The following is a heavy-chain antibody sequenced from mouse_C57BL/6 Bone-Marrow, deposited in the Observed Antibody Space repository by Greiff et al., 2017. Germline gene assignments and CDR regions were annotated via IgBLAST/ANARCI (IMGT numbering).Heavy chain of an antibody. CDR3: ARGDLGFAY. CDR2: INPSDSYT. J-gene: IGHJ3*01. D-gene: IGHD3-3*01. CDR1: GYTFTSYW. Sequence: VQLQQPGAELVRPGTSVKLSCKASGYTFTSYWMHWVKQRPGQGLEWIGVINPSDSYTNYNQKFKSKATLTVDTSSSTAYIQLSSRTSEDSAVYYCARGDLGFAYWGQGTLVTVSA. V-gene: IGHV1-59*01.